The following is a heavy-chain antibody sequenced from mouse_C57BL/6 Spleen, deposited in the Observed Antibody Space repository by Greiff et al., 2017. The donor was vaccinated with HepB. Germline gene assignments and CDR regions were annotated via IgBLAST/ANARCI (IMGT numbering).Heavy chain of an antibody. J-gene: IGHJ2*01. CDR2: ISYDGSN. CDR1: GYSITSGYY. V-gene: IGHV3-6*01. Sequence: EVQLQESGPGLVKPSQSLSLTCSVTGYSITSGYYWNWIRQFPGNKLEWMGYISYDGSNNYNPSLKNRISITRDTSKNQFFLKLNSVTTEDTATYYCARVPSTVAPYYFDYWGQGTTLTVSS. D-gene: IGHD1-1*01. CDR3: ARVPSTVAPYYFDY.